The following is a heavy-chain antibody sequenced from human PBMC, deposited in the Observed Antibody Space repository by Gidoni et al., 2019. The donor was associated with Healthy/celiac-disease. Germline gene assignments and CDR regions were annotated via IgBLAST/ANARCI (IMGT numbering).Heavy chain of an antibody. V-gene: IGHV3-23*01. J-gene: IGHJ4*02. CDR1: GFTFSSYA. Sequence: EVQLLESGGGLVQPGGSLRLSCAPSGFTFSSYAMSWVRQAPGKGLEWVSAISGSGGRTYYADSVKGRFTISRDNSKNTLYLQMNSLRAEDTAVYYCAKQGRGGKYNYWGQGTLVTVSS. CDR2: ISGSGGRT. CDR3: AKQGRGGKYNY. D-gene: IGHD2-15*01.